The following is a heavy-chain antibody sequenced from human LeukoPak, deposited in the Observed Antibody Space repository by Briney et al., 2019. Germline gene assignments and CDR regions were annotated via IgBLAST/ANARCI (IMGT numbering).Heavy chain of an antibody. CDR3: ARGGGLDV. V-gene: IGHV3-7*03. J-gene: IGHJ6*02. CDR2: INHNGNVN. Sequence: GGSLRLSCAASGCTFSTYGTNWAREAPGKGLEWVASINHNGNVNYYVDSVKGRFTISRDNAKNSLYLQMSNLRAEDTAVYFCARGGGLDVWGQGATVTVSS. CDR1: GCTFSTYG. D-gene: IGHD3-16*01.